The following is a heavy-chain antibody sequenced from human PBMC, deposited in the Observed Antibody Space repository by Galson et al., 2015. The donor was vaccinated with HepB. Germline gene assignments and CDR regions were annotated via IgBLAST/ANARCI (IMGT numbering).Heavy chain of an antibody. Sequence: SLRLSCAASGFTFRNYWMNWVRQAPGKGLEWVANIKRDGTEKFYVDSVKGRFTISRDNAKNSLYLQMNSLRAEDTAVYSCARDFRYCTSTNCPAFYFFDLWDRGTLVTVSS. V-gene: IGHV3-7*01. CDR3: ARDFRYCTSTNCPAFYFFDL. CDR1: GFTFRNYW. D-gene: IGHD2-2*01. J-gene: IGHJ2*01. CDR2: IKRDGTEK.